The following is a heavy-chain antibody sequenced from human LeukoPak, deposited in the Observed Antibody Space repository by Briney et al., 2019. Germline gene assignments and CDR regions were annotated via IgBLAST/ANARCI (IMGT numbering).Heavy chain of an antibody. V-gene: IGHV3-30*18. Sequence: GRSLRLSCAASGFTFSSYGMHWVRQAPGKGLEWQAVISYDGSNKYYADSVKGRFTISRDNSKNTLYLQMNSLRAEDTAVYYCAKDSRLKRSYSSGWNLFDYWGQGTLVTVSS. J-gene: IGHJ4*02. D-gene: IGHD6-19*01. CDR3: AKDSRLKRSYSSGWNLFDY. CDR1: GFTFSSYG. CDR2: ISYDGSNK.